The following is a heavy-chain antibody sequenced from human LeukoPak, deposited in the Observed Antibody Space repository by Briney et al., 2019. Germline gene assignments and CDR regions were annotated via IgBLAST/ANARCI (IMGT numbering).Heavy chain of an antibody. D-gene: IGHD3-10*01. CDR1: GFTFGSYS. Sequence: TGGSLRLSCAASGFTFGSYSMNWVRQAPGKGLEWVSSIRSSSSYMYYADSVKGRFTISRDNAKNSLYLQMNSLRAEDTAVYYCAREGSGSQYYFDYWGQGTLVTVSS. CDR3: AREGSGSQYYFDY. V-gene: IGHV3-21*01. CDR2: IRSSSSYM. J-gene: IGHJ4*02.